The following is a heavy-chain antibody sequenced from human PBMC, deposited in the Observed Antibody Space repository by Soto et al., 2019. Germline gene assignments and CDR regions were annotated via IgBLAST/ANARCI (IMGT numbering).Heavy chain of an antibody. CDR2: IYHSGST. V-gene: IGHV4-39*01. J-gene: IGHJ4*02. CDR3: ARRADCGASNCPIGY. D-gene: IGHD2-21*01. CDR1: GGSISSTGSY. Sequence: QLQLQESGPGLVKPSETLSLTCTVSGGSISSTGSYWGWIRQPPGEGLEWIGAIYHSGSTYYSPSLNSRVTISVDTSKNQFSLRLNSVSAADTAMYYCARRADCGASNCPIGYWGQGTLVTVSS.